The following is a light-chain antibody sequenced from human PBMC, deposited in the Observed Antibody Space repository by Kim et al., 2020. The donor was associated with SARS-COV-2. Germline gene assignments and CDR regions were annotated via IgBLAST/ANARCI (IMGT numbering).Light chain of an antibody. V-gene: IGKV3-15*01. CDR2: GAS. Sequence: SVSPGERATRSGRASQSVSSNLAWYQQKPGQAPRLLIYGASTRATGIPSRFSGSGSGTEFTLTSSSLQSEDVAVYSCQQYNNWPYTFGQGTKLEI. CDR1: QSVSSN. CDR3: QQYNNWPYT. J-gene: IGKJ2*01.